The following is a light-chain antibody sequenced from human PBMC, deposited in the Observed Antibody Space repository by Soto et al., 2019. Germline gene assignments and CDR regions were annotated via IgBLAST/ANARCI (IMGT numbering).Light chain of an antibody. CDR3: SSYTSSSTVV. CDR1: SSDVGSYNR. Sequence: QSALTQPPSVSGSHGQSVTISCTGTSSDVGSYNRVSWYQKPPGTAPKLLIYEVSNRPSGVPDRFSGSKSGNTASLTISGLQTEDEADYYCSSYTSSSTVVFGGGTKLTVL. J-gene: IGLJ2*01. CDR2: EVS. V-gene: IGLV2-18*02.